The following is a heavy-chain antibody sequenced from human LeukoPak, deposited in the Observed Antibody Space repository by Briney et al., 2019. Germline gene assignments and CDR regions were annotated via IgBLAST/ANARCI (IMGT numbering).Heavy chain of an antibody. D-gene: IGHD1-26*01. V-gene: IGHV3-74*01. CDR1: GFTFIRYW. CDR3: ARDRGNLINAYDI. J-gene: IGHJ3*02. CDR2: ISHDESST. Sequence: GGSLRLSCSASGFTFIRYWMHWVRQAPGKGPVWVSRISHDESSTDYADSVKGRFTISRDNAKSTLYLQMNSLRAEDTAVYYCARDRGNLINAYDIWGQGTTVTVSS.